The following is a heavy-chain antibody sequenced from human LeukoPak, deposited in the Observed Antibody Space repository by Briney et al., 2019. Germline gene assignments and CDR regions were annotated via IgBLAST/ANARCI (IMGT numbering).Heavy chain of an antibody. CDR3: ARGREGATPGRVYYYYMDV. V-gene: IGHV4-61*01. CDR1: GYSISSGYY. J-gene: IGHJ6*03. Sequence: PSETLSLSCTVSGYSISSGYYWSWIRPPPGKGLEWIGYIYYSGSTNYNPSLKSRVTISVDTSKNQFSLKLSSVTAADTAVYYCARGREGATPGRVYYYYMDVWGKGTTVTVSS. CDR2: IYYSGST. D-gene: IGHD1-26*01.